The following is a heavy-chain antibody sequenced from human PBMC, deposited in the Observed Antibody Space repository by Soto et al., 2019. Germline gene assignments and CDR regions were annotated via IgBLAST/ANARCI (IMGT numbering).Heavy chain of an antibody. CDR1: GFTFSNAW. CDR2: IKSKNDGGTT. J-gene: IGHJ6*02. D-gene: IGHD2-2*01. CDR3: TTGYCSSTSCYVYVDV. Sequence: GGSLRLSCAASGFTFSNAWMNWVRQAPGKGLEWVGRIKSKNDGGTTDYAATVKGRFTISRDDSKNTLYLQMNSLKTEDTALYYCTTGYCSSTSCYVYVDVWGQGTTVTVSS. V-gene: IGHV3-15*07.